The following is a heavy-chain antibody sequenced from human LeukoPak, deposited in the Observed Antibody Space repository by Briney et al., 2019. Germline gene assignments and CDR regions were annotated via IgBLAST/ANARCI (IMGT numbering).Heavy chain of an antibody. D-gene: IGHD5-24*01. Sequence: PSETLSLTCTVSGGSISSGSDYWSWIRQPPGKGLEWIGYIYYSGSTNYNPSLKSRVTTPVDTSENQFSLKLSSVTAADTAVYYCARAPYQLRWLQFKAFDIWGQGTMVTVSS. J-gene: IGHJ3*02. CDR2: IYYSGST. CDR3: ARAPYQLRWLQFKAFDI. CDR1: GGSISSGSDY. V-gene: IGHV4-61*01.